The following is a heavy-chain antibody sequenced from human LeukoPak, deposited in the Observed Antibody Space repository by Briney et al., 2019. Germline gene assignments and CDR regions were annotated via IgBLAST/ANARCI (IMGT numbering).Heavy chain of an antibody. Sequence: PSETLSLTCTVSGGSISSYYWSWIRQPPGKGLEWIGYIYYSGSTNYNPSLKSRVTISVDTSKNQFSLKLSSVTAADTAVYYCARLWAVAGCGFDYWGQGTLVTVSS. CDR1: GGSISSYY. J-gene: IGHJ4*02. D-gene: IGHD6-19*01. CDR2: IYYSGST. V-gene: IGHV4-59*08. CDR3: ARLWAVAGCGFDY.